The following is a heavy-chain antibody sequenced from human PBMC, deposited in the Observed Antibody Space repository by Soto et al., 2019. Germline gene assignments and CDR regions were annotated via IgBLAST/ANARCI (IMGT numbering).Heavy chain of an antibody. CDR1: GYTFTSYG. CDR2: ISAYNGNT. V-gene: IGHV1-18*01. J-gene: IGHJ4*02. CDR3: ARALAVAVNSAYYFDY. Sequence: ASVKVSCKASGYTFTSYGISWVRQAPGQGLEWMGWISAYNGNTNYAQKLQGRVTMTTDTSTSTAYMELRSLRSDDTAVYYCARALAVAVNSAYYFDYWGQGTLVTVSS. D-gene: IGHD6-19*01.